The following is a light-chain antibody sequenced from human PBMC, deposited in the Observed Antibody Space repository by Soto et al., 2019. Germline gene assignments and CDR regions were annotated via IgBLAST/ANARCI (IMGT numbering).Light chain of an antibody. CDR2: DVN. J-gene: IGLJ1*01. V-gene: IGLV2-14*01. CDR3: CSYTNIDTYV. Sequence: QSALTQPASVSGSPGQSITISCTGTSSDVGNSYNWVFWYQQHPGKAPKLIIYDVNNRPSGVSNRFSASKSGNTASLTISGLQAEDEADYYCCSYTNIDTYVFGGGTKLTVL. CDR1: SSDVGNSYNW.